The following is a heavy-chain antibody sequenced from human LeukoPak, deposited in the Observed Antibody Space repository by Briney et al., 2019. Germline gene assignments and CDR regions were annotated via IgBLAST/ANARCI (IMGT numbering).Heavy chain of an antibody. V-gene: IGHV1-69*05. D-gene: IGHD3-16*01. CDR2: IIPIFGTA. J-gene: IGHJ4*02. Sequence: ASVKVSCKASGGTFSSYAISWVRQAPGQGLEWMGGIIPIFGTANYAQKFQGRVTITTDESTSTAYMEPSSLRSEDTAVYYCARSRSRVTYFFDYWGQGTLVTVSS. CDR1: GGTFSSYA. CDR3: ARSRSRVTYFFDY.